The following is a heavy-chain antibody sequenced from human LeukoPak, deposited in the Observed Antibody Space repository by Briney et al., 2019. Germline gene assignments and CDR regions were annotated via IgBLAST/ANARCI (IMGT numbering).Heavy chain of an antibody. V-gene: IGHV3-7*03. CDR2: MKVDGTDI. J-gene: IGHJ4*02. CDR3: AKDPFPIVVVPAAIRADY. CDR1: GFTFTNDF. D-gene: IGHD2-2*02. Sequence: PGGSLRLSCAASGFTFTNDFMTWVRQAPGKGLEWVANMKVDGTDIHYVDSVKGRFTISSDNARNSLYLQMNSLRAEDTAVYYCAKDPFPIVVVPAAIRADYWGQGTLVTVSS.